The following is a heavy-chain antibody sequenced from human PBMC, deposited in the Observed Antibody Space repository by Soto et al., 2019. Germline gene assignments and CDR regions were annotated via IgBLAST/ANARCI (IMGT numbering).Heavy chain of an antibody. V-gene: IGHV4-61*01. CDR3: ARQQTWAGFDY. Sequence: QVQLQESGPGLVKPSETLSLTCTVSGGSVTSGTYYWSWIRQPPGKGLEWSGYIYHSGRANYNPSLKRRVTISVDTSKNQFSLKLNSVTAADAAVYYCARQQTWAGFDYWGPGTLVAVSS. J-gene: IGHJ4*02. CDR1: GGSVTSGTYY. CDR2: IYHSGRA.